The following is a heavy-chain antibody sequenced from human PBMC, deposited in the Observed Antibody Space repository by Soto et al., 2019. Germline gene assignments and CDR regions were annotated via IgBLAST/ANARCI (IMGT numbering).Heavy chain of an antibody. CDR2: IYYSGST. CDR3: AGVGREPPGPTAFDI. Sequence: QVQLQESGPGLVKPSETLSLTCTVSGGSVSSGSYYWSWIRQPPGKGLEWIGYIYYSGSTNYNPPLTSRATISVDTSKNQFSLKLSSVTAADTAVYYCAGVGREPPGPTAFDIWGQGTMVTVSS. J-gene: IGHJ3*02. D-gene: IGHD3-10*01. V-gene: IGHV4-61*01. CDR1: GGSVSSGSYY.